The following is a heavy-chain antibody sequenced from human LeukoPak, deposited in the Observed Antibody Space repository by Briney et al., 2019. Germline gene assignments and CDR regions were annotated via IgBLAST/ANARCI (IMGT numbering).Heavy chain of an antibody. J-gene: IGHJ3*02. D-gene: IGHD1-14*01. CDR2: IKADGSET. CDR3: ARVSDTKSRYRPSDI. CDR1: GFTFSNCW. V-gene: IGHV3-7*01. Sequence: PGGSPRLSCVASGFTFSNCWMTWVRQAPGKGLEWVADIKADGSETYSVDSVKGRFTISRDNARNSLYLQMSSLRVEDTAVYFCARVSDTKSRYRPSDIWGQGTSVTVSS.